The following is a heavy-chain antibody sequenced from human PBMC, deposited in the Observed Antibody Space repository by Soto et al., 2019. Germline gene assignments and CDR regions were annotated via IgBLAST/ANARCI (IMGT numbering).Heavy chain of an antibody. V-gene: IGHV4-61*01. D-gene: IGHD6-19*01. J-gene: IGHJ4*02. Sequence: SETLSLTCTVSGGSVSGGSYYLSWIRQPPGKGLEWIGYIYYSGSTNYNPSLKSRVTISVDTSKNQFSLKLSSVTAADTAVYYCARGVAVAVRFFDYWGQGTLVTVSS. CDR2: IYYSGST. CDR1: GGSVSGGSYY. CDR3: ARGVAVAVRFFDY.